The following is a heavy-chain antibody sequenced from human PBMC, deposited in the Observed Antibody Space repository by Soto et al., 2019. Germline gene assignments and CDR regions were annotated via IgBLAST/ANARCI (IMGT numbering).Heavy chain of an antibody. V-gene: IGHV3-7*04. CDR1: GFTFSSYW. D-gene: IGHD3-22*01. CDR2: IKQDGSQK. J-gene: IGHJ3*01. Sequence: GGSPRLSCAASGFTFSSYWMSWVRQAPGKGLEWVANIKQDGSQKWYVDSVKGRFTISRDNAKNSLYLQMNSLRDEDTAVYYCARGDYYDASGPFSDAFDVWGQGTMVTVSS. CDR3: ARGDYYDASGPFSDAFDV.